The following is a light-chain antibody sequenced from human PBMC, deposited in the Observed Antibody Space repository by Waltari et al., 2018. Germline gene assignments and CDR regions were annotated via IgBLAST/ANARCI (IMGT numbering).Light chain of an antibody. J-gene: IGKJ1*01. Sequence: TPSCRASQSISRYLAWYQQKPGQAPRLLIYAASTRATGIPDRFSGSGSGTDFSLTISGLEPEDSAVYYCQHHFRLPATFGQGTKVEIK. CDR1: QSISRY. V-gene: IGKV3-20*01. CDR3: QHHFRLPAT. CDR2: AAS.